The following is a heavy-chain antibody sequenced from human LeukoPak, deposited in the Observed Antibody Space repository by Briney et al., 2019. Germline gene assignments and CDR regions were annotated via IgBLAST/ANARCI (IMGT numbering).Heavy chain of an antibody. V-gene: IGHV3-21*01. D-gene: IGHD1-20*01. J-gene: IGHJ4*02. CDR3: ARTYNWNVMYYFDY. CDR2: ISSSSSYI. Sequence: PGGSLRLSCAASGFTFSSYSMNWARQAPGKGLEWVSSISSSSSYIYYADSVKGRFTISRDNAKNSLYLQMNSLRAEDTAVYYCARTYNWNVMYYFDYWGQGTLVTVSS. CDR1: GFTFSSYS.